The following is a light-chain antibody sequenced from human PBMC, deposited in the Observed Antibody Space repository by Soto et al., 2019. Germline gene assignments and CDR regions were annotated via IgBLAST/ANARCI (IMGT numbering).Light chain of an antibody. CDR2: SAS. CDR3: QQYYDTPLT. Sequence: EIVMTQSPATLSVSPGERATLSCRASQSISYNLAWYQQKPGQAPRVLIYSASTRATGIPARFSGSGSGTEFTLTISSLQSEDFAVYYCQQYYDTPLTFGAGTRVEIK. V-gene: IGKV3-15*01. J-gene: IGKJ4*01. CDR1: QSISYN.